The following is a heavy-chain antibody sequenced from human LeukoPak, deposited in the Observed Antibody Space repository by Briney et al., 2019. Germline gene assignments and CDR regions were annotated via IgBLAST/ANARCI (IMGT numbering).Heavy chain of an antibody. CDR2: MNPNSGNT. CDR1: GYTFTSYD. CDR3: ASGSGSPPFDY. J-gene: IGHJ4*02. Sequence: EASVKVSCKASGYTFTSYDINWVRQATGQGLGWMGWMNPNSGNTGYAQKFQGRVTMTRNTSISTAYMELNSLRSEDTAVYYCASGSGSPPFDYWGQGTLVTVSS. D-gene: IGHD3-10*01. V-gene: IGHV1-8*01.